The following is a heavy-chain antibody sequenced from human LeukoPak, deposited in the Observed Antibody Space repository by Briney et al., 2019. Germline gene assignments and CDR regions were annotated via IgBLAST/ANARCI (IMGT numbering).Heavy chain of an antibody. CDR2: ITDSGDGT. CDR3: TREGELAGFDI. V-gene: IGHV3-23*01. CDR1: GFTFSSSA. D-gene: IGHD1-26*01. J-gene: IGHJ3*02. Sequence: PGGSLRLSCAASGFTFSSSAMSWVRQAPGRGLEWVSSITDSGDGTYYADSVKGRFTISRDNSKNTLYLQLSSLSAEDSNVSYCTREGELAGFDIWGQGTLVSISS.